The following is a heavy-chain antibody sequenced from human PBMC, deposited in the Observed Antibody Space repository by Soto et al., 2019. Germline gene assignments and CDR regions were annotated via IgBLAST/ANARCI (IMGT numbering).Heavy chain of an antibody. V-gene: IGHV3-23*01. D-gene: IGHD3-22*01. Sequence: GGSLRLSCAASGFTFSSYAMSWVRQAPGKGLEWVSAISGSGGSTYYADSVKGRFTISRDNSKNTLYLQMNSLRAEDTAVYYCAKDPHNHDSSGYYLFILDYWGQGTLVTVSS. CDR3: AKDPHNHDSSGYYLFILDY. CDR2: ISGSGGST. J-gene: IGHJ4*02. CDR1: GFTFSSYA.